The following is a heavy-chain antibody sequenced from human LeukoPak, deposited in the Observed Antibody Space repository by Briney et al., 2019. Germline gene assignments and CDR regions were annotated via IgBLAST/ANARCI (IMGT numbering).Heavy chain of an antibody. V-gene: IGHV3-53*01. J-gene: IGHJ4*02. CDR1: GFSVSSNY. Sequence: GGSLRLSCAASGFSVSSNYMNWVRQAPGKGLEWVSIIYSGGTTYYADSVKGRFTISRDNTKNSLYLQMNSLRAEDTAVYYCSRDPTYYLRYGYFDYWGQGALVTVSS. CDR2: IYSGGTT. CDR3: SRDPTYYLRYGYFDY. D-gene: IGHD1-26*01.